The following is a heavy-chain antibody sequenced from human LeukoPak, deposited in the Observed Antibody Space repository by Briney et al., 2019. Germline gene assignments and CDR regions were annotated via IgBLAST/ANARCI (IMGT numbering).Heavy chain of an antibody. D-gene: IGHD1-14*01. CDR3: AKGVRTLYFDY. CDR2: IWYDGSNK. Sequence: PGGSLRLFCAPSGFTFSSYGMLWVRQAPGKGLEWVAVIWYDGSNKYYADSVKGRFTISRDNSKNTLYLQKNSLRAEDTAVYYCAKGVRTLYFDYWGRGTLVTVSS. J-gene: IGHJ4*02. V-gene: IGHV3-33*06. CDR1: GFTFSSYG.